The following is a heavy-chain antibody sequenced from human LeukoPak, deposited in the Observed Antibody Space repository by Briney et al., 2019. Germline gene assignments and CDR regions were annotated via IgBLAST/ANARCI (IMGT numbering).Heavy chain of an antibody. J-gene: IGHJ5*02. CDR2: ISLDRSTE. CDR3: MRDYMGWFDP. CDR1: GFSLSNFQ. V-gene: IGHV3-30-3*01. D-gene: IGHD3-10*01. Sequence: GGSLRLSCVASGFSLSNFQMYWARQAPGKGLEWVSIISLDRSTEFYADSVKGRFTISRDTASNTMHLEMNNLRIEDTAVYYCMRDYMGWFDPWGQGSLVTVSS.